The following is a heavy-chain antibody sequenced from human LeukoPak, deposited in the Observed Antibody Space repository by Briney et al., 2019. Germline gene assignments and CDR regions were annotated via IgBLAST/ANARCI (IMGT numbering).Heavy chain of an antibody. Sequence: GGSLRLSCAASGFIFSNAWMSWVRQAPGKGLQWVSTISGSGAGTYYADSVKGRFTISRDNSKNTLFLQMNSLRADDTAVYYCAKGPHGGVDYWGQGTLVTVSS. CDR1: GFIFSNAW. D-gene: IGHD4-23*01. J-gene: IGHJ4*02. V-gene: IGHV3-23*01. CDR3: AKGPHGGVDY. CDR2: ISGSGAGT.